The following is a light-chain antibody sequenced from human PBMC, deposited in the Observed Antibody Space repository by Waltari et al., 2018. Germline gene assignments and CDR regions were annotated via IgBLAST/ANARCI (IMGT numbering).Light chain of an antibody. V-gene: IGLV2-14*03. CDR3: SSYTRSSTPV. CDR1: SSDVGRYHY. Sequence: QSALTQPASVSGSPGQSITISCTGTSSDVGRYHYVSWYQHHPGKAPKLMIYDVTKRPSVVSHRCSGPKSGNTASLTSSGLQAEYESDYYCSSYTRSSTPVFGGGTKLTVL. J-gene: IGLJ3*02. CDR2: DVT.